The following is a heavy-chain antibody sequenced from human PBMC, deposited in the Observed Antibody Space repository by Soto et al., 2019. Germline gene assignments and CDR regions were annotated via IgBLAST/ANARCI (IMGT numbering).Heavy chain of an antibody. CDR3: AKTAGYYGMDV. V-gene: IGHV3-30*18. J-gene: IGHJ6*02. CDR1: GFTFSSYG. Sequence: QVQLVESGGGVVQHGRSLRLSCAASGFTFSSYGMHWVRQAPGKGLEWVAVISYDGSNKYYADSVKGRFTISRDNSKNTLYLQMNSLRAEDTAVYYCAKTAGYYGMDVWGQGTTVTVSS. CDR2: ISYDGSNK.